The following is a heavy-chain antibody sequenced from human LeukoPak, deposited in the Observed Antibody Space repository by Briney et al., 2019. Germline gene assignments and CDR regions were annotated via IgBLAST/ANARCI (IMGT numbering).Heavy chain of an antibody. D-gene: IGHD1-26*01. CDR2: ISVYNGNT. CDR1: GYTFTSYD. J-gene: IGHJ4*02. V-gene: IGHV1-18*01. CDR3: ARSEVGALVDY. Sequence: GASVKVSFKASGYTFTSYDITWVRQAPGQGREWMGWISVYNGNTKYTQKVEGRVTITTDTSTSTAYMELRSLRSDDTAVYYCARSEVGALVDYWGQGTLVTVSS.